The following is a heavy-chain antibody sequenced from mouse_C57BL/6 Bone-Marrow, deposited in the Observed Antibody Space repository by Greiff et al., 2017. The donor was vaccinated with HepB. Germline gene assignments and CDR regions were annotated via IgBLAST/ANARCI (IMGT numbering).Heavy chain of an antibody. CDR3: ARSFITTVVATDFDY. Sequence: VKLQESGAELMKPGASVKLSCKATGYTFTGYWIEWVKQRPGHGLEWIGEILPGSGSTNYNEKFKGKATFTADTSSNTAYMQLSSLTTEDSAIYYCARSFITTVVATDFDYWGQGTTLTVSS. J-gene: IGHJ2*01. V-gene: IGHV1-9*01. CDR2: ILPGSGST. CDR1: GYTFTGYW. D-gene: IGHD1-1*01.